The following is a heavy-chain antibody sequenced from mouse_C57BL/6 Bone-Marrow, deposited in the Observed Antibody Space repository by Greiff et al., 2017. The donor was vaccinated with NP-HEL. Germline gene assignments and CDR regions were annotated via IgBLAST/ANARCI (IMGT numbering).Heavy chain of an antibody. V-gene: IGHV1-82*01. CDR1: GYAFSSSW. J-gene: IGHJ1*03. D-gene: IGHD1-1*01. Sequence: VHLVESGPELVKPGASVKISCKASGYAFSSSWMNWVKQRPGKGLEWIGRIYPGDGDTNYNGKFKGKATLTADKSSSTAYMQLSSLTSEDSAVYFCANYYGAGGYFDVWGTGTTVTVSS. CDR2: IYPGDGDT. CDR3: ANYYGAGGYFDV.